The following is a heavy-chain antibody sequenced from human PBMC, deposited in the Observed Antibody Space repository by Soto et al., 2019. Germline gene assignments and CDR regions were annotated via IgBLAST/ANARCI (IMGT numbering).Heavy chain of an antibody. V-gene: IGHV1-2*02. CDR2: INPNSGGT. D-gene: IGHD1-7*01. Sequence: ASVKVSCKASGYTFTGYYMHWVRQAPGQGLEWMGWINPNSGGTNYAQKFQGRVTMTRDTSISTAYMVLSRLRSDDTAVYYCARELELQGDYYYYYGMDVWGQGTTVTVSS. J-gene: IGHJ6*02. CDR1: GYTFTGYY. CDR3: ARELELQGDYYYYYGMDV.